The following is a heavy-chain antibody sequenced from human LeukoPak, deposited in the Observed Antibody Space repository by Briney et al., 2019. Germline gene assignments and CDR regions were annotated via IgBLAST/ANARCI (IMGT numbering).Heavy chain of an antibody. Sequence: GESLKISCKGSGYSFTSYWIGWVRQMPGKGLEWMGIIYPGDSDTRYSPSFQGQVTISADKSISTAYLQWSSLKASDTAMYYCARAETKSYYDFWSGYYDVFDYWGQGTLVTVSS. V-gene: IGHV5-51*01. CDR2: IYPGDSDT. D-gene: IGHD3-3*01. J-gene: IGHJ4*02. CDR1: GYSFTSYW. CDR3: ARAETKSYYDFWSGYYDVFDY.